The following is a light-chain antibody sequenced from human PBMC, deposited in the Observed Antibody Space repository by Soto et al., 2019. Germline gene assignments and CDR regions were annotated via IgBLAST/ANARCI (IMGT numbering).Light chain of an antibody. CDR2: SAS. V-gene: IGKV1-27*01. Sequence: DIQMTQSPSSLSASVGDRVTITCRASQDISVYLAWYQQKPGKVPKLLIYSASTLQSGVPSRFSGSGSGTDFTLTISSLQPEDVATDYCQKFNTGRLTFGQGTRLEIK. CDR1: QDISVY. J-gene: IGKJ5*01. CDR3: QKFNTGRLT.